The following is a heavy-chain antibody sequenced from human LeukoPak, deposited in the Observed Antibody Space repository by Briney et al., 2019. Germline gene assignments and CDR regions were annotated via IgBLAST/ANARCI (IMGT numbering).Heavy chain of an antibody. Sequence: GGSLRLSCAASGFTFSSYWMSWVRQAPGKGLEWVANIKQDGSEKYYVDSVKGRFTISRDNAKNSLYLQMNSLRAEDTAVYYCAREDFRIAVAGTNLDYWGQGTLVTVSS. CDR1: GFTFSSYW. D-gene: IGHD6-19*01. J-gene: IGHJ4*02. CDR3: AREDFRIAVAGTNLDY. V-gene: IGHV3-7*01. CDR2: IKQDGSEK.